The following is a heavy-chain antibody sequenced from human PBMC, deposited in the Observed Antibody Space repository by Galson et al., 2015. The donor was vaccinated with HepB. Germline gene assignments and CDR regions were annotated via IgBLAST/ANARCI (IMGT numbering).Heavy chain of an antibody. CDR2: INPSGGNT. CDR3: VRDRGYCSSTSCRQDFDY. V-gene: IGHV1-46*03. D-gene: IGHD2-2*01. CDR1: GYTFTSYY. Sequence: SVKVSCKASGYTFTSYYMHWVRQAPGQGLEWVGIINPSGGNTNYAQKFQGRVTMTRDTSTSTVYMELSSLRSEDTAVFYCVRDRGYCSSTSCRQDFDYWGQGTLVTVSS. J-gene: IGHJ4*02.